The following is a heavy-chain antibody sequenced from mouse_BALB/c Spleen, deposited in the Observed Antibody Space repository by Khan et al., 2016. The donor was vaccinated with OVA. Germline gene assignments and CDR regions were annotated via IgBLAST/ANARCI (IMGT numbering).Heavy chain of an antibody. CDR3: ARGYYGNPFAY. D-gene: IGHD2-1*01. Sequence: EVELVESGGGLVKPGGSLTLSCAVSGFTFSDYYMYWVRQTPEKRLEWVATISDGGSYTYYPDSVKGRFTISRDDAKNNLYLQMSSLKAEDTAMYYCARGYYGNPFAYWGQGTLVTVSA. J-gene: IGHJ3*01. CDR1: GFTFSDYY. V-gene: IGHV5-4*02. CDR2: ISDGGSYT.